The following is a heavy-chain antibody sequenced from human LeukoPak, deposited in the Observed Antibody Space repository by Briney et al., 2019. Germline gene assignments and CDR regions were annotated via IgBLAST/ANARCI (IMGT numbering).Heavy chain of an antibody. D-gene: IGHD4-23*01. J-gene: IGHJ3*02. V-gene: IGHV4-4*02. Sequence: SETLSLTCAVSGGSISSNNWWNWVRQPPGKGLAWIGEIYHSGRTNYNPPLKSRVTISVDKSRNQFSLKLSSVTAADTAVYYCARDHLKDYGGNFRAFDIWGQGTMVTVSS. CDR1: GGSISSNNW. CDR2: IYHSGRT. CDR3: ARDHLKDYGGNFRAFDI.